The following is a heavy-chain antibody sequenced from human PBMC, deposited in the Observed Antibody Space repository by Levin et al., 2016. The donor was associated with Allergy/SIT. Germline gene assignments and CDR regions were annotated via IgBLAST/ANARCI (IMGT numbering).Heavy chain of an antibody. CDR1: GYTFTSYY. D-gene: IGHD2-21*02. V-gene: IGHV1-46*01. J-gene: IGHJ4*02. CDR2: INPSGGST. Sequence: ASVKVSCKASGYTFTSYYMHWVRQAPGQGLEWMGIINPSGGSTSYAQKFQGRVTMTRDTSTSTVYMELSSLRSEDTAVYYCARARYCGGDCYSPDISYWGQGTLVTVSS. CDR3: ARARYCGGDCYSPDISY.